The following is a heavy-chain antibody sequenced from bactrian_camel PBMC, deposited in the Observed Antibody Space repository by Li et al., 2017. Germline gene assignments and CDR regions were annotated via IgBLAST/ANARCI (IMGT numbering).Heavy chain of an antibody. J-gene: IGHJ4*01. CDR3: VIDLVVAGNY. Sequence: VQLVESGGGLVQPGGSLRLSCAASGFIFNSYYMSWVRQAPGKGLEWVSSIYYDGSNTYYADSVKGRFTVSRDNAKNTVYLQMNSLKPEDTAVYYCVIDLVVAGNYWGQGTQVTVS. CDR2: IYYDGSNT. D-gene: IGHD6*01. CDR1: GFIFNSYY. V-gene: IGHV3-2*01.